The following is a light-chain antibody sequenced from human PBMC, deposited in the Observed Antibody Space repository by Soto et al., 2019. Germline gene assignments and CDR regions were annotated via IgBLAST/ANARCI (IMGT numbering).Light chain of an antibody. Sequence: EIVLTPSPATLSFSPLYIANLSFGSSPSVSGSNLAWYQQKPGQAPRLVIYGASSRATGIPDRFSGSGSGTNFTLTISRLEPEDCAVYYCQQYGTFGQGTKVDIK. J-gene: IGKJ1*01. CDR3: QQYGT. V-gene: IGKV3-20*01. CDR2: GAS. CDR1: PSVSGSN.